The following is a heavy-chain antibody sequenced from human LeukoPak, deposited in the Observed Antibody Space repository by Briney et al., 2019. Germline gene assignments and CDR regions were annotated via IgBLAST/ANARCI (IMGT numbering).Heavy chain of an antibody. CDR3: ARDLGGMATITLDY. CDR1: GYTFTSYA. V-gene: IGHV1-69*04. J-gene: IGHJ4*02. CDR2: IIPIFGIA. Sequence: ASVKVSCKASGYTFTSYAISWVRQAPGQGLEWMGRIIPIFGIANYAQRFQGRVTITADKSTSTAYMELSSLRSEDTAVYYCARDLGGMATITLDYWGQRTLVTVSS. D-gene: IGHD5-24*01.